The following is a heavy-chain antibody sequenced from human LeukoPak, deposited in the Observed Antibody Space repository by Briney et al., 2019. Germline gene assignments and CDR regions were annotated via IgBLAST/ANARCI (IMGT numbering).Heavy chain of an antibody. CDR3: ARDPPYGDRALDV. CDR2: IYSGGST. J-gene: IGHJ6*04. D-gene: IGHD4-17*01. CDR1: GFTVSSNY. Sequence: GSLRLSCAASGFTVSSNYMSWVRQAPGKGLEWVSVIYSGGSTYYADSVKGRFTISRDNSKNTLYLQMNSLRAEDTAVYYCARDPPYGDRALDVWGKGTTVTVSS. V-gene: IGHV3-53*01.